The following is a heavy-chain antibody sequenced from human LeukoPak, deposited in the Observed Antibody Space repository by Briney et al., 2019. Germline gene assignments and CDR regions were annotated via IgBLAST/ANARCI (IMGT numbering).Heavy chain of an antibody. CDR2: AYQGGST. J-gene: IGHJ4*02. V-gene: IGHV4-39*01. CDR3: ASPTYDSSGYYHLK. Sequence: SETLSLTCTVSGGSISSSSNYWGWIRQPPGKGLEWIGSAYQGGSTYYNPSLKSRVTISVDTSKSQFSLQLTSVTASDTAVYYCASPTYDSSGYYHLKWGQGILVTVSS. D-gene: IGHD3-22*01. CDR1: GGSISSSSNY.